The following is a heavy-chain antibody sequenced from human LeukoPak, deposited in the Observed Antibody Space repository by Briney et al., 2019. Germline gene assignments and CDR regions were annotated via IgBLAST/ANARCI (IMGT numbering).Heavy chain of an antibody. Sequence: GGSLRLSCAASGLTFSSDAMSWVRQAPGKGLEWVSIISNSGDSTYYADSVKGRFTISRDNSKNTPYLQMNSLRAEDTAAYYCAKGHTAVVPSTRYFDSWGQGTLVTVSS. D-gene: IGHD2-2*01. V-gene: IGHV3-23*01. CDR2: ISNSGDST. CDR1: GLTFSSDA. J-gene: IGHJ4*02. CDR3: AKGHTAVVPSTRYFDS.